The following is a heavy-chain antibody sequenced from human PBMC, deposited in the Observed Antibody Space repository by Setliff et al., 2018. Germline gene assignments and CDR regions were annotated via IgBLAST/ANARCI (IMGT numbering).Heavy chain of an antibody. D-gene: IGHD2-15*01. CDR2: ISAYTGNT. CDR3: ARDGGGYCATTSCFHFDY. V-gene: IGHV1-18*01. Sequence: ASVKVSCKASGYTFSHSGITWVRQAPGQGLEWMGWISAYTGNTNYAQKLQGRVTMTTDASASTAYMELRGLTSDDTAIYYCARDGGGYCATTSCFHFDYWGQGTQVTVSS. J-gene: IGHJ4*02. CDR1: GYTFSHSG.